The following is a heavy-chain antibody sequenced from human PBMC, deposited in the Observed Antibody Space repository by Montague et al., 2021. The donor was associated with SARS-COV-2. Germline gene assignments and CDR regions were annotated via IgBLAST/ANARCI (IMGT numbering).Heavy chain of an antibody. CDR2: ISYEGSNT. J-gene: IGHJ6*02. Sequence: SLRLSCAASGFIFTNYPMHWVRQAPAKGLEWVAAISYEGSNTYYADSVKGRFTISRDFSKNTLYLQMNSLRAEDTAVYYCARDRVWFGELSPYYYDMDVWGQGTTVTVSS. CDR1: GFIFTNYP. D-gene: IGHD3-10*01. V-gene: IGHV3-30*04. CDR3: ARDRVWFGELSPYYYDMDV.